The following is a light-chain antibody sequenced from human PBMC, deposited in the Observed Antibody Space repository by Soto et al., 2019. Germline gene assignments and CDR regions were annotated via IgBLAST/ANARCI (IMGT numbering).Light chain of an antibody. J-gene: IGLJ2*01. CDR1: ASNIGSNF. CDR2: TNS. V-gene: IGLV1-44*01. Sequence: QSVLTQPPSASGPPGQRVTISCSGRASNIGSNFVSWYQVVPGTAPKLLIYTNSHRPSGVPDRFSGSWSGTSASLDISGLQSDDEADYFCATWDDNVKGPVFGGGTKLTVL. CDR3: ATWDDNVKGPV.